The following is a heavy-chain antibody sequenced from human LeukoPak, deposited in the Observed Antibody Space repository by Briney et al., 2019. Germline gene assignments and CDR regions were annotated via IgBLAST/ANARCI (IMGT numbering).Heavy chain of an antibody. CDR3: ARHHYASGTHTPYYFDY. CDR2: IYHSGST. Sequence: SETLSLTCAVSGGSISSGGYSWSWIRQPPGKGLEWIGYIYHSGSTYYNPSLKSRVTMSVDTSKNQFSLKLGSVTAADTALYYCARHHYASGTHTPYYFDYWGQGTLVTVSS. D-gene: IGHD3-10*01. V-gene: IGHV4-30-2*02. CDR1: GGSISSGGYS. J-gene: IGHJ4*02.